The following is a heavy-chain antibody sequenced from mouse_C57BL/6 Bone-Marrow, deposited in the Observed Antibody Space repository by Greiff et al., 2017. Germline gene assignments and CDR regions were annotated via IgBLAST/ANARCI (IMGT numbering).Heavy chain of an antibody. V-gene: IGHV1-19*01. D-gene: IGHD2-1*01. CDR2: INPYNGGT. CDR3: ARGNYGEDYCDY. J-gene: IGHJ2*01. Sequence: EVQLQQSGPVLVKPGASVKMSCKASGYTFTDYYMNWVKQSHGKSLEWIGVINPYNGGTSYNQKFKGKATLTVDKSSSTAYMELNSLTSEDSAVYYCARGNYGEDYCDYWGQGTTLTVSS. CDR1: GYTFTDYY.